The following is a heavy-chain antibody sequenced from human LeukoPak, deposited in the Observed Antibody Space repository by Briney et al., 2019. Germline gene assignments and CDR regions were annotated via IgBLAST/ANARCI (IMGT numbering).Heavy chain of an antibody. CDR1: GYSFTSYY. J-gene: IGHJ4*02. V-gene: IGHV5-51*01. D-gene: IGHD3-10*01. CDR3: ARLFLWFGELLEGFDY. CDR2: IYPDDSDT. Sequence: GESLKISCKGSGYSFTSYYIGWVRQMPGKGLEWMGIIYPDDSDTRYSPSFQGQVTISADKSISTAYLQWSSLKASDTAMYYCARLFLWFGELLEGFDYWGQGTLVTVSS.